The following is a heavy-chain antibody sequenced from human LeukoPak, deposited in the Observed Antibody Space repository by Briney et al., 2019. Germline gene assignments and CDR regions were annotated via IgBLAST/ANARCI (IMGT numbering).Heavy chain of an antibody. CDR2: ISWNSGSI. J-gene: IGHJ4*02. CDR1: GFSFDDYA. V-gene: IGHV3-9*01. CDR3: ARRIAVAGGGSHYFDY. Sequence: PGGSLRLSCAASGFSFDDYAMHWVRQALGKGLEWVSGISWNSGSIGYADSVKGRFTISRDNAKNSLYLQMNSLRAEDTALYYCARRIAVAGGGSHYFDYWGQGTLVTVSS. D-gene: IGHD6-13*01.